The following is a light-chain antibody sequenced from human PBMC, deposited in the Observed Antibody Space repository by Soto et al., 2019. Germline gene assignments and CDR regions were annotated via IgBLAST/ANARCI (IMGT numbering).Light chain of an antibody. J-gene: IGKJ4*01. Sequence: EIVMTQSPATLSVSPGERATLSCRASQSVSSNLAWYQQRPGQAPRLLIYGASTRATAIPASFSGSGSGTEFTLTISSPQSEDFAAYYCQQYNNWPLTFGGGTKVEIK. CDR3: QQYNNWPLT. CDR2: GAS. V-gene: IGKV3-15*01. CDR1: QSVSSN.